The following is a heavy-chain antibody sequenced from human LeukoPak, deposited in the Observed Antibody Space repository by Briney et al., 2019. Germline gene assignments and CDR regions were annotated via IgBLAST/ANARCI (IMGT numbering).Heavy chain of an antibody. CDR2: IYYSGST. V-gene: IGHV4-31*03. CDR1: GGSISSCSYY. CDR3: ASLNCSDGSCYSVDH. J-gene: IGHJ5*02. D-gene: IGHD2-15*01. Sequence: SETLSLTCTVSGGSISSCSYYWSWIRQHPGKGLEWIGYIYYSGSTYSTPSLRSRLTISVDTYKNQFSLKLSSVTAADTAVYYCASLNCSDGSCYSVDHWGQGTLVTVSS.